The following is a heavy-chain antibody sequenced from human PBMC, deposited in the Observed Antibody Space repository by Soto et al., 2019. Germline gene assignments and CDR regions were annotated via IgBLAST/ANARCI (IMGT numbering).Heavy chain of an antibody. CDR1: GFSLTTRGVG. D-gene: IGHD3-16*01. CDR2: IYWDDDK. V-gene: IGHV2-5*02. J-gene: IGHJ5*02. Sequence: QITLKESGPTLVKPTQTLTLTCTFSGFSLTTRGVGVGWIRQPPGKALECLALIYWDDDKRYSPSLQSRLSITKDPSKHQVVLTMTNVDPVDTATHYCAHIPNYYQYDWFDPWGQGTLVSVSS. CDR3: AHIPNYYQYDWFDP.